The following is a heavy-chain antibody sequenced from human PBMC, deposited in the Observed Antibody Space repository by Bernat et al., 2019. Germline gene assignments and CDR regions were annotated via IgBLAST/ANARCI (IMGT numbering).Heavy chain of an antibody. D-gene: IGHD1-26*01. CDR2: INGGTSHT. Sequence: QVQLVQSGAEVRKPGASVRVSCKTSGYTFANYAIHWVRQAPGQRLEWMGWINGGTSHTRDEQKFQGRFTITRDTAASTVYMDVSSLRSDDTAVYYCARSIDPAPGWEGRFDYWGQGTQVTVSS. V-gene: IGHV1-3*01. CDR1: GYTFANYA. CDR3: ARSIDPAPGWEGRFDY. J-gene: IGHJ4*02.